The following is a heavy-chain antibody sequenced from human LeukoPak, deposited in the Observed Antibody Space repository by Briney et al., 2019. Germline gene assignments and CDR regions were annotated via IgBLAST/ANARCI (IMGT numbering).Heavy chain of an antibody. Sequence: ASVKVSCKASGYTFTSYDINWVRQATGQGLEWMGWMNPNSDNTGYAQKFQGRVTITRNTSISTAYMELSSLRSEDTAVYYCARVRSYDILTGYQTNWFDPWGQGTLVTVSS. D-gene: IGHD3-9*01. V-gene: IGHV1-8*03. J-gene: IGHJ5*02. CDR2: MNPNSDNT. CDR1: GYTFTSYD. CDR3: ARVRSYDILTGYQTNWFDP.